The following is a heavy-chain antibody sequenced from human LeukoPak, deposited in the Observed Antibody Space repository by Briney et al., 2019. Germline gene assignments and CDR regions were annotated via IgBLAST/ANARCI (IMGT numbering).Heavy chain of an antibody. CDR2: IYSGGST. CDR1: GFTVSSSY. J-gene: IGHJ4*02. V-gene: IGHV3-53*01. CDR3: ARGYFHDSSGYDDY. D-gene: IGHD3-22*01. Sequence: GGSLRLSCAASGFTVSSSYMSWVRQAPGKGLEWVSVIYSGGSTYYADSVKGRFTISRDNSKNTLYLQMNSLRAEDTAVYYCARGYFHDSSGYDDYWGQGTLVTVSS.